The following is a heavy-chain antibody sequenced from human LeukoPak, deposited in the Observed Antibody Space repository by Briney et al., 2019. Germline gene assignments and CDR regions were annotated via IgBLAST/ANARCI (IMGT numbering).Heavy chain of an antibody. CDR2: ISSSGTTM. CDR3: ARGDYDKYGMDV. V-gene: IGHV3-48*04. J-gene: IGHJ6*02. CDR1: GFTFSSYS. Sequence: GGSLRLSCAASGFTFSSYSINWIRQAPGKGLEWVSYISSSGTTMYYADSVKGRFIISRDNAKNSLFLQMNSLRAEDTAVYYCARGDYDKYGMDVWGQGTTVTVSS.